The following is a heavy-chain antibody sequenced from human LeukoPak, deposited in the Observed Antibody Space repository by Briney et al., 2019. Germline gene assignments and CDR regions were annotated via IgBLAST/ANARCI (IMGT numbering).Heavy chain of an antibody. CDR2: ISGSGAT. CDR3: AKDDHGGSGWRDYFDY. D-gene: IGHD6-19*01. V-gene: IGHV3-23*01. CDR1: GFTFSSYA. Sequence: GGSLRLSCAASGFTFSSYAMSWVRQAPGKGLEWVSSISGSGATYYADSVKGRFTISRDNSKNTLYLQMNSLRDEDTAVYYCAKDDHGGSGWRDYFDYWGQGTLVTVS. J-gene: IGHJ4*02.